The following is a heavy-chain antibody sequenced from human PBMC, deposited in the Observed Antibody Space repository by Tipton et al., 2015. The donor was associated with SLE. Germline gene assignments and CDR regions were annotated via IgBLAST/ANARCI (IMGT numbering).Heavy chain of an antibody. D-gene: IGHD2-15*01. V-gene: IGHV3-9*01. CDR2: ISWNSGGI. CDR1: GFTFDDFA. CDR3: AKEAYCSAGFCYYGMDV. Sequence: SLRLSCAASGFTFDDFAMHWVRPAPGKGPAWVSGISWNSGGIYYADSVKGRFTLSRDNAKNSLYLQMNSLRADDTALYYCAKEAYCSAGFCYYGMDVWGQGTMVTVSS. J-gene: IGHJ6*02.